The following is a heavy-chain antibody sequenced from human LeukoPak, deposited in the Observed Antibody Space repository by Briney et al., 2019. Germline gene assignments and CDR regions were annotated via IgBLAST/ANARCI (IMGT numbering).Heavy chain of an antibody. CDR3: ARRLTQYDCFDP. J-gene: IGHJ5*02. CDR1: GDSVSSNSVA. CDR2: TYYRSTWYN. D-gene: IGHD2-2*01. V-gene: IGHV6-1*01. Sequence: SQTLSLTCAISGDSVSSNSVAWNWIRQSPSRGLEWLGRTYYRSTWYNDYAVSVRGRITVDPDTSKNQFSLHLNSVTPEDTAVYYCARRLTQYDCFDPWGQGILVTVSS.